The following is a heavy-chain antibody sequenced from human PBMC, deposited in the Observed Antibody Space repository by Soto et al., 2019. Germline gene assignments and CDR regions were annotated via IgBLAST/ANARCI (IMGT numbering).Heavy chain of an antibody. J-gene: IGHJ3*02. CDR2: FMPILGAA. CDR1: GGTFSSFT. Sequence: QLQLVQSGAEVKKPGSSVKVSCKASGGTFSSFTVNWVRQAPGQGLEWMGGFMPILGAANYAPKFQGRVTIIADESTNTGYMELSSLRSEDTAVHYCARGNAFDIWGQGTMVTVS. V-gene: IGHV1-69*01. CDR3: ARGNAFDI.